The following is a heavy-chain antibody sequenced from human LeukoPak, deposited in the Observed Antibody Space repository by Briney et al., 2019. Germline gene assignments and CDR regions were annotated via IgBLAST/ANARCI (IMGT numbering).Heavy chain of an antibody. D-gene: IGHD3-9*01. CDR2: INPDSGGT. CDR3: ATLRNYDMLTATDY. Sequence: ASVKVSCKASGYTFTGYYMHWVRQAPGQGLEWMGWINPDSGGTNYAQKFQGRVTMTRDTSISTAYMELSSLRSEDTAVYYCATLRNYDMLTATDYWGQGTLVTVSS. J-gene: IGHJ4*02. V-gene: IGHV1-2*02. CDR1: GYTFTGYY.